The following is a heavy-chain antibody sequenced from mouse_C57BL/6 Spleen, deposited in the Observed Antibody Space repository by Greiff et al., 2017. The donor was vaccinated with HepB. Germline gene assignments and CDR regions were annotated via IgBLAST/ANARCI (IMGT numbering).Heavy chain of an antibody. CDR3: GRYVSSYGFDY. D-gene: IGHD1-1*01. V-gene: IGHV1-77*01. J-gene: IGHJ2*01. Sequence: QVQLQQSGAELVKPGASVKISCKASGYTFTDYYLIWVKLRTGQGRAWIGKIGTGSGSTYYNEQFKGKATLTADKSSSTSYMQLSGLTSEDSAVYYCGRYVSSYGFDYWGQGTTLTVSS. CDR1: GYTFTDYY. CDR2: IGTGSGST.